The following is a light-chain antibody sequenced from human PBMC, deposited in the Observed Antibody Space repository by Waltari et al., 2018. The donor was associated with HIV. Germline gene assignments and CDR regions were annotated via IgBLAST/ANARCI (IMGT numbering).Light chain of an antibody. Sequence: DIVMTQSPDFLAVPLGERATINCKSSQSVLYSSNSKNFLAWYQQKPRQPPKLLIYWASTRESGVPDRFSGSGSGTDFTLTISSLQAEDVAVYYCQQYYSTPLTFGGGTKVEIK. J-gene: IGKJ4*01. CDR1: QSVLYSSNSKNF. CDR3: QQYYSTPLT. V-gene: IGKV4-1*01. CDR2: WAS.